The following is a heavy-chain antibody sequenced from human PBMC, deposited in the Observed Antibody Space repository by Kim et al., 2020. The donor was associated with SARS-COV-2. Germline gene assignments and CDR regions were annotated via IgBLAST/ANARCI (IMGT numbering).Heavy chain of an antibody. V-gene: IGHV1-8*01. Sequence: ASVKVSCKTSGYTFTNYDISWARQATGQGLEWMGWMNPNSGNSVYAQKFQGRVTMTRNTSISTAYMELSSLTSEDTAVYYCARGGKVVLRAWYGGGWLDPWGQGTLVTVSS. CDR1: GYTFTNYD. J-gene: IGHJ5*02. CDR3: ARGGKVVLRAWYGGGWLDP. CDR2: MNPNSGNS. D-gene: IGHD6-19*01.